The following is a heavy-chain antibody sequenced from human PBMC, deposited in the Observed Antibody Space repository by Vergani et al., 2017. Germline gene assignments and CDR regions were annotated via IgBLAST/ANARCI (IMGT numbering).Heavy chain of an antibody. J-gene: IGHJ4*02. Sequence: EVQVVESGGGLIKPGGSLRLSCVVSGITFKNAWINWVRQAPGKGREWIGRIRSKNDGGTADYAAPLKGRFTISRDDSKASAFLLVNNLKTEDTAVYFCYTDDHDYWGQGTLVTVSS. CDR1: GITFKNAW. V-gene: IGHV3-15*01. D-gene: IGHD1-1*01. CDR2: IRSKNDGGTA. CDR3: YTDDHDY.